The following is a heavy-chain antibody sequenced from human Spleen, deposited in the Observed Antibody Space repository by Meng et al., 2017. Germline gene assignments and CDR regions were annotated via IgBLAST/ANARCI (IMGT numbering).Heavy chain of an antibody. Sequence: QVHLVQSGSEVKQPGASLKVSCKASDYTFTGYGVCWVRQAPGQGLEWMAWLGAHPGDTSHAPKFVGRVTVTADTATATAYMELRSLRSDDTAVYYCARGTPGRSYCDYWGLGTLVTVSS. CDR1: DYTFTGYG. CDR3: ARGTPGRSYCDY. V-gene: IGHV1-18*01. J-gene: IGHJ4*02. CDR2: LGAHPGDT. D-gene: IGHD3-10*01.